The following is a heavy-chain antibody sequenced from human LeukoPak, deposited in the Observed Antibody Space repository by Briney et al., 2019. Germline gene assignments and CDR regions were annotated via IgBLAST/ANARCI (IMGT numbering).Heavy chain of an antibody. V-gene: IGHV3-74*01. CDR1: GFTFISYW. CDR2: INGYGSST. J-gene: IGHJ4*02. Sequence: QPGGSLRLSCAASGFTFISYWMHWVRQAPGKGLVWVSRINGYGSSTDFADSVKGRFTISRDNAKNTLYLQMNSLRAEDTAVSYCARDAPGNTALDYWGQGTLVTVSS. CDR3: ARDAPGNTALDY.